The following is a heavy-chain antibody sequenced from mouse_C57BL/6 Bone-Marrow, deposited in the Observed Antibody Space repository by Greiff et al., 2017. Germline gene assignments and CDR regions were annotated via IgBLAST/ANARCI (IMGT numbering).Heavy chain of an antibody. J-gene: IGHJ3*01. CDR2: IRNKANNPAT. V-gene: IGHV6-6*01. CDR3: AYYSNYGFAY. CDR1: GFTFSDAW. D-gene: IGHD2-5*01. Sequence: EVHLVESGGGLVQPGGSMKLSCAASGFTFSDAWMDWVRQSPEKGLEWVAEIRNKANNPATYYAESVKGRFTISRDDSTSSVYLQMNSLRAEDTGIYYCAYYSNYGFAYWGQGTLVTVSA.